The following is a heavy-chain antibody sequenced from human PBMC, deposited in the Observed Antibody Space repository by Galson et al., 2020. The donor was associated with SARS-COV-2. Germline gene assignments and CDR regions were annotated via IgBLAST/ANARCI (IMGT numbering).Heavy chain of an antibody. CDR3: ARDSQGGNDYNYLLF. J-gene: IGHJ4*02. Sequence: ASVKVSCKASGYTFTSYYIHWVRQAPGQGLEWQGIINPSGGGTTYAQKFQGRVTMTRDTSTSTVYMELSSLRSEDTAVYYCARDSQGGNDYNYLLFWGQGTLVTVSS. CDR1: GYTFTSYY. CDR2: INPSGGGT. D-gene: IGHD4-4*01. V-gene: IGHV1-46*01.